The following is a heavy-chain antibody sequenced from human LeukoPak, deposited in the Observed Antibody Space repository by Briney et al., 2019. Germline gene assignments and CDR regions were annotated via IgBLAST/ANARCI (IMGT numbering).Heavy chain of an antibody. CDR2: INQDGSEK. Sequence: PGGSLRLSCAASGFTFSSYWMNWVRQAPGKGLEWVANINQDGSEKNCVDSMKGRFTISRDNAKNSLYLQMNSLRAEDTAVYYCARDGAYGYFDYWGQGTLVTVSS. CDR1: GFTFSSYW. J-gene: IGHJ4*02. CDR3: ARDGAYGYFDY. V-gene: IGHV3-7*01. D-gene: IGHD3-16*01.